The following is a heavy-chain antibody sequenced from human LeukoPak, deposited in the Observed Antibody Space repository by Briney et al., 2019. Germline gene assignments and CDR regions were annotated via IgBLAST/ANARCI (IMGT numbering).Heavy chain of an antibody. CDR1: GFTFSSYG. V-gene: IGHV3-33*01. Sequence: PGRSLRLSCAASGFTFSSYGMHWVRQAPGKGLEWVAVIWYDGSNKYYADSVKGRFTISRDNSKNTLYLQMNSLRAEDTAVYYCARDLGIVENDAFDIWGQGTMVTVSS. J-gene: IGHJ3*02. D-gene: IGHD3-22*01. CDR3: ARDLGIVENDAFDI. CDR2: IWYDGSNK.